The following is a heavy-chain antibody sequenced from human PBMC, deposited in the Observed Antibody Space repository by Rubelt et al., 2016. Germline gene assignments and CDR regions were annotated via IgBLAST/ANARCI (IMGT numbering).Heavy chain of an antibody. V-gene: IGHV4-39*07. J-gene: IGHJ5*02. CDR2: INHSGST. CDR1: GGSISSSGYY. D-gene: IGHD3-3*01. Sequence: GKPSETLSLTCTVSGGSISSSGYYWGWIRQPPGKGLEWIGEINHSGSTNYNPSLKSRVTISVDTSKNQFSLKLSSVTAADTAVYYCARVVADFGVVMIRWFDPWGQGTLVTGSS. CDR3: ARVVADFGVVMIRWFDP.